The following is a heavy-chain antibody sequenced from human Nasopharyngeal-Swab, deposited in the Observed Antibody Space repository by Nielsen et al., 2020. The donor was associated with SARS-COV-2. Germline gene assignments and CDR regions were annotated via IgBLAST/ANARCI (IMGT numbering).Heavy chain of an antibody. CDR1: GYTFTSYG. CDR2: ISAYNGNT. V-gene: IGHV1-18*01. Sequence: ASVNVSCKASGYTFTSYGTSWVRQAPGQGLEWMGWISAYNGNTNYAQKLQGRVTMTRDTSISTAYMELSRLRSDDTAVYYCARPDSSSSVFDYWGQGTLVTVSS. CDR3: ARPDSSSSVFDY. D-gene: IGHD6-6*01. J-gene: IGHJ4*02.